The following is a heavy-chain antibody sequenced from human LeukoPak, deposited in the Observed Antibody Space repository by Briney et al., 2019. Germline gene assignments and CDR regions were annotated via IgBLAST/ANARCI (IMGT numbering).Heavy chain of an antibody. CDR1: GFPVSKATMG. D-gene: IGHD3-10*01. V-gene: IGHV2-26*01. Sequence: SGPTLVNPTETLTLTCTVSGFPVSKATMGAGWIRQPPEKALEWLAHIFSNDEKSYSTSLKSRLTVSKDNYQNQVVLTKTNMDPVDTATYYCARIRDTMVRGVITNYFDYWGQGTLVTVSS. J-gene: IGHJ4*02. CDR3: ARIRDTMVRGVITNYFDY. CDR2: IFSNDEK.